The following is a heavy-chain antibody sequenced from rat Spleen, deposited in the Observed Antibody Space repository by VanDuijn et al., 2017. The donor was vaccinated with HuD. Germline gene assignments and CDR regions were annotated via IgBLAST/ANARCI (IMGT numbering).Heavy chain of an antibody. V-gene: IGHV5-19*01. J-gene: IGHJ2*01. CDR1: GFIFSDYG. Sequence: EVQLVESGGGLVQPGRSLKLSCAASGFIFSDYGMHWIRQAPTKGLEWVAYINTGGDNTYYRDSVKGRFTISRDNAKSTLYLQLDSLRSEDTATYYCATDTFYDGTYYPGGFDYWGQGVMVTVSS. CDR2: INTGGDNT. D-gene: IGHD1-12*02. CDR3: ATDTFYDGTYYPGGFDY.